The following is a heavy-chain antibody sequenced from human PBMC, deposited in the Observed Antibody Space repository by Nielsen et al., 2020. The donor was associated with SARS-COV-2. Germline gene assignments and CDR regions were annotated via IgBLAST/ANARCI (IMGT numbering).Heavy chain of an antibody. Sequence: ASVKVSCKASGYTFTGYYMHWVRQAPGQGLEWMGWINPNSGGTNYAQKFQGWVTMTRDTSISTAYMELSRLRSDDTAVYYCAREWDDYNSSAYDYWGQGTLVTVSS. V-gene: IGHV1-2*04. CDR2: INPNSGGT. CDR1: GYTFTGYY. J-gene: IGHJ4*02. CDR3: AREWDDYNSSAYDY. D-gene: IGHD3-22*01.